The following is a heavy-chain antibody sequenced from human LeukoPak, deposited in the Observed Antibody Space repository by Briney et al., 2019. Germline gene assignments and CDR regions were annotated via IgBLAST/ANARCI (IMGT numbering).Heavy chain of an antibody. D-gene: IGHD2-8*02. CDR1: GYTFTTYY. Sequence: GASVKVSCKASGYTFTTYYMHWVRQAPGQGLEWMGWINPNSGETNYAQQLQGRVTMTRDTSISTAYMELNSLRSDDTAVYYCGLVASGNWWFDPWGQGTLVTVSS. CDR2: INPNSGET. CDR3: GLVASGNWWFDP. V-gene: IGHV1-2*02. J-gene: IGHJ5*02.